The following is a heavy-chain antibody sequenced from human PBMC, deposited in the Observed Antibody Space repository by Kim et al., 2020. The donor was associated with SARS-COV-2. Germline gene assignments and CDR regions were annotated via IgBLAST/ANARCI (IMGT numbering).Heavy chain of an antibody. CDR1: GFSFGDYY. J-gene: IGHJ4*01. CDR2: ISNSIDYT. Sequence: GGSLRLSCAASGFSFGDYYMTWIRQTPGKGLEWLSYISNSIDYTRYADSVSGRFTISRDNAKNSLYLQMNSLRAEDTAVYYCARVRDGPSGYYYFDYWG. D-gene: IGHD5-12*01. V-gene: IGHV3-11*05. CDR3: ARVRDGPSGYYYFDY.